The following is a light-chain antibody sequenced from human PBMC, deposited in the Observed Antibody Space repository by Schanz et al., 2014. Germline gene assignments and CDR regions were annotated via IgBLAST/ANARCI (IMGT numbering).Light chain of an antibody. CDR3: NSYTSSDTLWV. CDR2: DVT. J-gene: IGLJ3*02. Sequence: QSALTQPASVSGSPGQSITISCTGTSSDVGGYNYVSWYQQHPGKAPKLMIYDVTYRPSGVSNRFSGSKSGNTASLTISGXXXEDEAHYYCNSYTSSDTLWVFGGGTKLTV. V-gene: IGLV2-14*01. CDR1: SSDVGGYNY.